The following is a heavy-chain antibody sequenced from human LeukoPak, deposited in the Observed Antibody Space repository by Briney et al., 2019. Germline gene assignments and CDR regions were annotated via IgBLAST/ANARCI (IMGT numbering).Heavy chain of an antibody. CDR1: GFTFSSYS. CDR2: ISSSSSTI. D-gene: IGHD6-13*01. CDR3: ARDSGSSWYGDAFDI. J-gene: IGHJ3*02. V-gene: IGHV3-48*01. Sequence: GGSLRLSCAASGFTFSSYSMNRVRQAPGKGLEWVSYISSSSSTIYYADSVKGRFTISRDNAKNSLYLQMNSLRAEDTAVYYCARDSGSSWYGDAFDIWGQGTMVTVSS.